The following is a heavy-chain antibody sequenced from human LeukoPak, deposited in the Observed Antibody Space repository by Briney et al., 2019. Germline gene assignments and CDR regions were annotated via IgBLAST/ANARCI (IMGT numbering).Heavy chain of an antibody. V-gene: IGHV3-43*02. CDR2: ISGDGGST. D-gene: IGHD3-3*01. Sequence: GGSLRLSCAASGFTFDDYAMHWVRQAPGKGLEWVSLISGDGGSTYYADSVKGRFTISRDNSKNSLYLQINSLRTEDTAFYYCAKGLMGSGYYNWFDPWGQGTLVIVSS. CDR3: AKGLMGSGYYNWFDP. J-gene: IGHJ5*02. CDR1: GFTFDDYA.